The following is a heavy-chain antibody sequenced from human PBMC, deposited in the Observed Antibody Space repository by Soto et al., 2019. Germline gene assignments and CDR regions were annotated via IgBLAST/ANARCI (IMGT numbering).Heavy chain of an antibody. CDR2: ISYDGSNK. CDR1: GFTFSSYA. J-gene: IGHJ4*02. CDR3: ARRTLLSKALNYFDY. Sequence: GGSLRLSCAASGFTFSSYAMHWVRQAPGKGLEWVAVISYDGSNKYYADSVKGRFTISRDNSKNSLYLQMNSLRAEDTAVYYCARRTLLSKALNYFDYWGQGTLVTVSS. V-gene: IGHV3-30-3*01.